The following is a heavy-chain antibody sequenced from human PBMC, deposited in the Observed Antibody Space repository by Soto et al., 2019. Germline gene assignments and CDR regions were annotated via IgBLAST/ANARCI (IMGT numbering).Heavy chain of an antibody. CDR3: ARSQGSSTSLEIYYYYYDGMDV. J-gene: IGHJ6*02. Sequence: QVQLVQSGAEVKKPGSSVKVSCKASGGTFRSYAISWVRQAPGQGLEWMGGIIPISDTTNYAQKFQGRVTITADEPTSTAYMELRSLRSEDTAVYYCARSQGSSTSLEIYYYYYDGMDVWGQGTTVTVSS. V-gene: IGHV1-69*01. D-gene: IGHD2-2*01. CDR1: GGTFRSYA. CDR2: IIPISDTT.